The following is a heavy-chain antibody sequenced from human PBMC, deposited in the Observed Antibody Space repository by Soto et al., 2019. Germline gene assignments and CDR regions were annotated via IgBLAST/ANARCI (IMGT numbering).Heavy chain of an antibody. D-gene: IGHD2-8*01. CDR3: SAAYCTNGVFPTDY. Sequence: KTQTLRGIDPGCSNRNYYSNCVFHPPGKGLEWIGYIYYSGSTNYNPSLESRVTISVDTSKNQFSLKLSSVTAADTAVYYCSAAYCTNGVFPTDYWGQGTLVTVS. CDR2: IYYSGST. V-gene: IGHV4-59*01. J-gene: IGHJ4*02. CDR1: GCSNRNYY.